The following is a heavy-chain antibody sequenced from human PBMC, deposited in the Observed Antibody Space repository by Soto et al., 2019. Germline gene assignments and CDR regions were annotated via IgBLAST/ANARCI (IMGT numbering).Heavy chain of an antibody. J-gene: IGHJ6*02. Sequence: GGSLRLSCAASGFTFRDHAMHWVRQALGKGREWLAIIWNDGSNKFYAGSVQGRFTISRDNSKNTVYLQMNTLSAEDTAVYYCARALFPDVDIYAMDVWGQGTTVTVSS. CDR2: IWNDGSNK. CDR1: GFTFRDHA. D-gene: IGHD5-12*01. CDR3: ARALFPDVDIYAMDV. V-gene: IGHV3-33*01.